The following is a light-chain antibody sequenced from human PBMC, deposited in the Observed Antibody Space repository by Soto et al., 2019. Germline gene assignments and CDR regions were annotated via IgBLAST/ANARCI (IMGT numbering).Light chain of an antibody. CDR3: SSYTSSSTL. CDR2: EVS. J-gene: IGLJ1*01. CDR1: RSDVGGYNY. V-gene: IGLV2-14*01. Sequence: QSVLTQPASVSGSPGQYISISRTRTRSDVGGYNYVSWYQQHPGKDPKLMIYEVSSRPSGVSNRFSGSKSGNTASLPISGLQAEDEADYYCSSYTSSSTLFGTGTKVTVL.